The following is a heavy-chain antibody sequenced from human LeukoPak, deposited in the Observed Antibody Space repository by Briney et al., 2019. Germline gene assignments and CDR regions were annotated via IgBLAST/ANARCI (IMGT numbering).Heavy chain of an antibody. CDR3: ARDHSNLYGGEDDAFDI. CDR2: ISYDGSNK. J-gene: IGHJ3*02. Sequence: GGSLRLSCAASGFTFSSYAMHWVRQAPGKGLEWVAVISYDGSNKYYADSVKGRFTISRDNSKNTLYLQMNGLRAEDTAVYYCARDHSNLYGGEDDAFDIWGQGTMVTVSS. CDR1: GFTFSSYA. D-gene: IGHD4-23*01. V-gene: IGHV3-30-3*01.